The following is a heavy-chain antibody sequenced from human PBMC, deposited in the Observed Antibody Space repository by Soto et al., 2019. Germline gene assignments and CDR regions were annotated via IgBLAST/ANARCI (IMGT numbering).Heavy chain of an antibody. CDR1: GFTFGDYA. V-gene: IGHV3-49*05. Sequence: EVQLVESGGGLVKPGRSLRLSCTASGFTFGDYAMSWFRQAPGKGLEWVGFIRSKAYGGTTEYAASVKGRFTISRDDSKSIAYLQMNSLKTEDTAVYYCTRENTGGGVYFDYWGQGTLVTVSS. J-gene: IGHJ4*02. CDR2: IRSKAYGGTT. D-gene: IGHD1-26*01. CDR3: TRENTGGGVYFDY.